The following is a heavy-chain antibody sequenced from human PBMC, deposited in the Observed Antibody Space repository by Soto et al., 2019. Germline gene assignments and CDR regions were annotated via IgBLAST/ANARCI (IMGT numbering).Heavy chain of an antibody. Sequence: ASVKVSCKASGYIFTGYHIHWVRQAPGRGLEWMGWINPNSGDTEYAQNFQGRVTMTRDTSFNLVYMEMSGLMSDDTAVYYCARDARGTRGFDEMNIWGQGTTVTVSS. CDR1: GYIFTGYH. D-gene: IGHD3-9*01. J-gene: IGHJ6*02. V-gene: IGHV1-2*02. CDR3: ARDARGTRGFDEMNI. CDR2: INPNSGDT.